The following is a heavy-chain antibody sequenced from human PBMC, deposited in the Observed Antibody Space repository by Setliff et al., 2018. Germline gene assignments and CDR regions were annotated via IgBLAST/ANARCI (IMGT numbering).Heavy chain of an antibody. CDR2: MNPNSGNT. CDR3: ARAPDCGGDCYQDLYYFDY. J-gene: IGHJ4*02. Sequence: ASVKVSCKASGYTFTSYDINWVRQATGQGLEWMGWMNPNSGNTGYAQKFQGRVTMTRNTSISTAYMELSSLRSEDTAVYYCARAPDCGGDCYQDLYYFDYWGQGTLVTVSS. CDR1: GYTFTSYD. V-gene: IGHV1-8*02. D-gene: IGHD2-21*02.